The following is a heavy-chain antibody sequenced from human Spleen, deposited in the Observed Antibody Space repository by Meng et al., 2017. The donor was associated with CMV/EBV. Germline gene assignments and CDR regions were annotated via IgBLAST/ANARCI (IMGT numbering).Heavy chain of an antibody. CDR1: GYTFTSYY. D-gene: IGHD2-21*01. CDR3: ARGFTRFCGGNCYTDY. J-gene: IGHJ4*02. Sequence: ASVKVSCKASGYTFTSYYVHWVRQAPGQGLEWMGKINPSGGYTNFAQKFQGRVTMTRDTSTSTVYMELSSLRSEDTAVYYCARGFTRFCGGNCYTDYWGQGTLVTVSS. V-gene: IGHV1-46*01. CDR2: INPSGGYT.